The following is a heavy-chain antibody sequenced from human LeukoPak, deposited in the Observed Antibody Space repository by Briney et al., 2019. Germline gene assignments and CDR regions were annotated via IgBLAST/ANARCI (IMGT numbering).Heavy chain of an antibody. CDR1: GYTFTGYY. J-gene: IGHJ6*03. V-gene: IGHV1-2*02. CDR3: ARVVGYSSGRGYYYYYYMDV. Sequence: ASVKVSCKASGYTFTGYYMHWVRQAPGQGLEWMGWINPNSGGTNYAQKFQGRVTMTRDTSISTAYMELSRLRSDDTAVYYCARVVGYSSGRGYYYYYYMDVWGKGTTVTVSS. D-gene: IGHD6-19*01. CDR2: INPNSGGT.